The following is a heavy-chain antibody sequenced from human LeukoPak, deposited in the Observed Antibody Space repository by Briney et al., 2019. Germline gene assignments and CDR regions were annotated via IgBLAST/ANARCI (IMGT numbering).Heavy chain of an antibody. J-gene: IGHJ4*02. CDR2: IKQDGSEK. Sequence: GGSLRLSCAASGFTFSTYWMSWVRQAPGKGLECVANIKQDGSEKYYVDSVKGRFTISRDNAKNSLYLQMNSLRAEDTAVYYCARSPKDSSSSNYWGQGTLVTVSS. CDR3: ARSPKDSSSSNY. V-gene: IGHV3-7*01. D-gene: IGHD6-6*01. CDR1: GFTFSTYW.